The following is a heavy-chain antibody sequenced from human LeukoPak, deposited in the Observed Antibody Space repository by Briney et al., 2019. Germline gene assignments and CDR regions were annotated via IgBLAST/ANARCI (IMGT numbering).Heavy chain of an antibody. J-gene: IGHJ4*02. Sequence: PSETLSLTCAVSGGSISSDGYSWSWIRQPPGKGLEWVGYIYHSGSTYYNPSLKSRVTISVDRSRNQFSLTLSSVTAADTAVYYCARGYCSGGSCPPLYSGQGTLVTVSS. CDR2: IYHSGST. CDR3: ARGYCSGGSCPPLY. D-gene: IGHD2-15*01. V-gene: IGHV4-30-2*01. CDR1: GGSISSDGYS.